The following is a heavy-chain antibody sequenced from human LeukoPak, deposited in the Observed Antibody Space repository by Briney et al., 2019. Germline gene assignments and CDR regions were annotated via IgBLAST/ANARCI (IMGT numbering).Heavy chain of an antibody. D-gene: IGHD2-8*01. CDR3: ARDRAMAGTNDAFDI. CDR1: GGSISSYY. V-gene: IGHV4-4*07. J-gene: IGHJ3*02. Sequence: PSETLSLTCTVSGGSISSYYWSWVRQPAGKGLEWIGRIHTSGSTNYNPSLKSRVTMSVDTSKNQFSLKLSSVTAADTAVYYCARDRAMAGTNDAFDIWGQGTMATVSS. CDR2: IHTSGST.